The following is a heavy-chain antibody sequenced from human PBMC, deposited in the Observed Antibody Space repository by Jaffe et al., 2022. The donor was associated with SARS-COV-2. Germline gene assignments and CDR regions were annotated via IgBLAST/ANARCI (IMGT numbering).Heavy chain of an antibody. Sequence: EVQLLESGGGLVQPGGSLRLSCAASGFTFSSYAMSWVRQAPGKGLEWVSAISGSGGSTYYADSVKGRFTISRDNSKNTLYLQMNSLRAEDTAVYYCAKGSVKYYYDSSGYYSDYWGQGTLVTVSS. V-gene: IGHV3-23*01. CDR3: AKGSVKYYYDSSGYYSDY. CDR2: ISGSGGST. CDR1: GFTFSSYA. D-gene: IGHD3-22*01. J-gene: IGHJ4*02.